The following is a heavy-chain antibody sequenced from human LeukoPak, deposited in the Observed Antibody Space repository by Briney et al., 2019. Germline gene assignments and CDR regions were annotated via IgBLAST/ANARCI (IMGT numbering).Heavy chain of an antibody. V-gene: IGHV3-21*01. CDR3: ARDLLGYNYYYMDV. CDR2: ISSSNSYI. J-gene: IGHJ6*03. CDR1: GFTFSSYN. Sequence: GGSLRLSCAASGFTFSSYNMNWVRQAPGKGLEWVSSISSSNSYIYYADSVKGRFTISRDNAKNSLYLQMNSLRAEDTAVYYCARDLLGYNYYYMDVWGKGTTVTVSS. D-gene: IGHD3-16*02.